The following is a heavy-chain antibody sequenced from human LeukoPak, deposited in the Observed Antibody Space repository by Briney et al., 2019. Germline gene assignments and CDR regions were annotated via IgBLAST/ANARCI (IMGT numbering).Heavy chain of an antibody. CDR2: ISYDGSNK. V-gene: IGHV3-30*04. D-gene: IGHD3-16*01. CDR1: GFTFSSYA. J-gene: IGHJ4*02. Sequence: GGSLRPSCAASGFTFSSYAMHWVRQAPGKGLEWVAVISYDGSNKYYADAVKGRFTISRDNSKNTLYLQMNSLRAEDTAVYYCAKWGGVYYFDYWGQRTLVTVSS. CDR3: AKWGGVYYFDY.